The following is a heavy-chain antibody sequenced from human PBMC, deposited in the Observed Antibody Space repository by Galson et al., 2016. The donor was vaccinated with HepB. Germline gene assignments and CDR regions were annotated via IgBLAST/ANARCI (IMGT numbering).Heavy chain of an antibody. CDR1: GYRFSNYE. CDR3: ATVGEIWSGSSKYHFDN. CDR2: ILPIFGSG. J-gene: IGHJ4*02. Sequence: SVKVSCKAYGYRFSNYEINWVRQAPGQGLEWMGGILPIFGSGNYAQKFQGRVTSTADQSTNTVYMELSSLTSEDTAVYYCATVGEIWSGSSKYHFDNWGQGSLVTVSS. D-gene: IGHD3-3*01. V-gene: IGHV1-69*13.